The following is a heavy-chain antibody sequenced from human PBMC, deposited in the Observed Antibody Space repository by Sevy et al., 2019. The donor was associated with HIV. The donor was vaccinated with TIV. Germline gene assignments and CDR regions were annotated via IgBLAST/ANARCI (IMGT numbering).Heavy chain of an antibody. V-gene: IGHV4-38-2*01. CDR2: IYHSGST. CDR1: GYSISSGYY. D-gene: IGHD6-13*01. CDR3: ARHAAAGTRWFDP. J-gene: IGHJ5*02. Sequence: SETLSLTCAVSGYSISSGYYRGWIRQPPGKGLEWIGSIYHSGSTYYNPSLKSRVTISVDTSKNQFSLKLSSVTAADTAVYYCARHAAAGTRWFDPWGQGTLVTVSS.